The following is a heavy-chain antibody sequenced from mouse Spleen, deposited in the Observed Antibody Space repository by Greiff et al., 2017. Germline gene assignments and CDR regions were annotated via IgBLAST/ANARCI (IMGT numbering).Heavy chain of an antibody. CDR1: GFTFSSYG. V-gene: IGHV5-6*01. J-gene: IGHJ2*01. CDR2: ISSGGSYT. CDR3: ARPQLGRGYFDY. D-gene: IGHD4-1*02. Sequence: EVQGVESGGDLVKPGGSLKLSCAASGFTFSSYGMSWVRQTPDKRLEWVATISSGGSYTYYPDSVKGRFTISRDNAKNTLYLQMSSLKSEDTAMYYCARPQLGRGYFDYWGQGTTLTVSS.